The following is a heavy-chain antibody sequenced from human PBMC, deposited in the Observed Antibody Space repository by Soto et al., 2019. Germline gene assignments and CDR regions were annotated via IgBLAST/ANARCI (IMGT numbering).Heavy chain of an antibody. CDR1: GYTFTSYY. D-gene: IGHD3-10*01. CDR2: INPSGGST. Sequence: GPSVKVSCKASGYTFTSYYMHWVRQAPGQGLEWMGIINPSGGSTSYAQKFQGRVTMTRDTSTSTVYMELSSLRSEDTAVYYCAREILPLDPYGPNFDYWGQGTLVTVSS. CDR3: AREILPLDPYGPNFDY. J-gene: IGHJ4*02. V-gene: IGHV1-46*03.